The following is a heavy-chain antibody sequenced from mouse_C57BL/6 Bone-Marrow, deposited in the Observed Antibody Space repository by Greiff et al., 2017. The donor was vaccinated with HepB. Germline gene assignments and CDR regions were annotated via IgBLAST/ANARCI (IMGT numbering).Heavy chain of an antibody. Sequence: QVQLQQPGAELVKPGASVKLSCKASGYTFTSYWMHWVKPRPGQGLEWIGMIHPNSGSTNYNEKFKSKATLTVDKSSSTAYMQLSSLTSEDSAVYYCASPSYYYGSGFAYWGQGTLVTVSA. CDR2: IHPNSGST. V-gene: IGHV1-64*01. CDR1: GYTFTSYW. J-gene: IGHJ3*01. D-gene: IGHD1-1*01. CDR3: ASPSYYYGSGFAY.